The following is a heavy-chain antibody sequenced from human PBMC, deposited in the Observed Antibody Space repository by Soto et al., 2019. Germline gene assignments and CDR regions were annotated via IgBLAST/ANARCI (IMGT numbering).Heavy chain of an antibody. CDR3: ATFTSLYFDN. V-gene: IGHV1-69*18. CDR1: GGTFSSYA. Sequence: QVQLVQSGAEVKKPGSSVKVSCKASGGTFSSYAFSWVRQAPGQGLEWMGRIISLFGTTNYAQKFQGRVTITADESTSTAYMELSSLQSEDTAEYYCATFTSLYFDNWGQGTLVTVSS. CDR2: IISLFGTT. J-gene: IGHJ4*02. D-gene: IGHD3-10*01.